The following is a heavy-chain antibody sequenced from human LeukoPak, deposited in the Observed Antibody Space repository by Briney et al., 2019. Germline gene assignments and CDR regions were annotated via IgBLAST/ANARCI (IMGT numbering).Heavy chain of an antibody. J-gene: IGHJ3*02. CDR3: AREAKELGATAFHM. V-gene: IGHV3-11*01. Sequence: GGSLRLSCAASGFTFSDHYMSWIRQAPGNGLEWVSYISYSGHTIYYADSVKGRFTISRDNAKNSLYLQMNSLRAEDTAVYYCAREAKELGATAFHMWGQGTMVSVSS. CDR2: ISYSGHTI. D-gene: IGHD1-26*01. CDR1: GFTFSDHY.